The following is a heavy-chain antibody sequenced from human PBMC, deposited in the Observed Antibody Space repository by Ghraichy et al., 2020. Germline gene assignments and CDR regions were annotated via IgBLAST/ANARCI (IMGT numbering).Heavy chain of an antibody. Sequence: SQTLSLTCTVSGGSISSGGYYWSWIRQHPGKGLEWIGYIYYSGSTYYNPSFKSRVTISVDTSKNQFSLKLSSVTAADTTVYYCARSSGSGSYYTNWFDPWGQGTLVTVSS. CDR2: IYYSGST. V-gene: IGHV4-31*03. J-gene: IGHJ5*02. D-gene: IGHD3-10*01. CDR1: GGSISSGGYY. CDR3: ARSSGSGSYYTNWFDP.